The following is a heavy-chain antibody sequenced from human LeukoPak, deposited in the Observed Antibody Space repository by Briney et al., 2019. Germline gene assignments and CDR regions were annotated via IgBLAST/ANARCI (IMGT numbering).Heavy chain of an antibody. CDR1: GFTFTGHY. D-gene: IGHD3-10*01. CDR3: ARAHYYYDSRSHKGGFDY. J-gene: IGHJ4*02. CDR2: INLNGGGT. V-gene: IGHV1-2*02. Sequence: GASVKVSCEASGFTFTGHYVHWVRQAPGQGLEWMGWINLNGGGTKYAQNFHRRVTMTRDTSISTAYMELSSLRSDDTAVYYCARAHYYYDSRSHKGGFDYWGQGTLVTVSS.